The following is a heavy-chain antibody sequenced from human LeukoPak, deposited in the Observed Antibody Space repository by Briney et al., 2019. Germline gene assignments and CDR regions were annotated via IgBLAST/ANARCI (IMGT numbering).Heavy chain of an antibody. CDR2: INHSGST. CDR3: ATAGISSGQYDAFDI. J-gene: IGHJ3*02. V-gene: IGHV4-34*01. D-gene: IGHD3-22*01. Sequence: PSETLSLTCAVYGGSFSGYYWSWIRQPPGKGLEWIGEINHSGSTNYNPSLKSRVTISVDTSKNQYSLKLSSVTAADTAVYYCATAGISSGQYDAFDIWCQGTMVTVSS. CDR1: GGSFSGYY.